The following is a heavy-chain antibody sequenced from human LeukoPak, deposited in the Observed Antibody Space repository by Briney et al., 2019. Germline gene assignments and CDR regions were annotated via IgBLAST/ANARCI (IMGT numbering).Heavy chain of an antibody. CDR1: GGSISSGSSY. Sequence: SETLSLTCTVSGGSISSGSSYWSWIRQPAGKGLEWIGSIYHSGSTYYNPSLKSRVTISVDTSKNQFSLKLSSVTAADTAVYYCARREDFWSGSPWFDPWGQGTLVTVSS. CDR3: ARREDFWSGSPWFDP. D-gene: IGHD3-3*01. V-gene: IGHV4-39*07. J-gene: IGHJ5*02. CDR2: IYHSGST.